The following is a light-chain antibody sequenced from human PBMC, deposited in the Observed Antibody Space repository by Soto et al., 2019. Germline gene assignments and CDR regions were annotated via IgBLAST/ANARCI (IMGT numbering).Light chain of an antibody. CDR2: STN. Sequence: QTVVTQEPSFSVSPGGTVTLTCGLSSGSVSTTYYPSWYQQTPGQAPRTLIYSTNTRSSGVPDRFSGSILGNKAALTITGAQADDESDYYCVLYTGGGISVFGGGTKLTVL. J-gene: IGLJ3*02. CDR1: SGSVSTTYY. CDR3: VLYTGGGISV. V-gene: IGLV8-61*01.